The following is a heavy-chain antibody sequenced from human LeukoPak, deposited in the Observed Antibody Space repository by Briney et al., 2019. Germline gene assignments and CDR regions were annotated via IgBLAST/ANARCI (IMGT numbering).Heavy chain of an antibody. CDR2: ISGSGGSK. CDR1: GFTFSSYA. J-gene: IGHJ6*02. D-gene: IGHD3-10*01. V-gene: IGHV3-23*01. Sequence: GSLRLSCAASGFTFSSYAMNWVRQAPGKGLEWVSTISGSGGSKHYADSVEGRFTISRDNSKNTVYLQMNSLRAEDTAIYYCAKLTSASGAYGADVWGQGTTVTVSS. CDR3: AKLTSASGAYGADV.